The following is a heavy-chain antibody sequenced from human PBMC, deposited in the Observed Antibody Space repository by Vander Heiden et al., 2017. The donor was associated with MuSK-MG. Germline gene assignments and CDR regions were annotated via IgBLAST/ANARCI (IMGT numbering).Heavy chain of an antibody. D-gene: IGHD3-3*01. Sequence: EVQLVVSRGGLVKPGGSVRLSCAAAGFTFSNAWMTWVRQAPGKGLEWFGLIEKRTDGGTTDYAARVRGRFTNSRDDSKSTLYLQMDSLKTEDTAVYYCTTDGGVWHGANWVDPWGQGTLVTVSS. CDR3: TTDGGVWHGANWVDP. CDR2: IEKRTDGGTT. J-gene: IGHJ5*02. V-gene: IGHV3-15*04. CDR1: GFTFSNAW.